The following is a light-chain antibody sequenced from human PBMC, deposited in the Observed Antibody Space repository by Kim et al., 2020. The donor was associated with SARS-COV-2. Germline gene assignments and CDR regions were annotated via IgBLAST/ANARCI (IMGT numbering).Light chain of an antibody. CDR3: QSYDSSNWV. CDR1: SGSIASNY. Sequence: KTVTNSWTRSSGSIASNYVQWYQQRPGSAPTTVIYEDNQRPSGVPDRFSGSIDSSSNSASLTISGLKTEDEADYYCQSYDSSNWVFGGGTQLTVL. CDR2: EDN. J-gene: IGLJ3*02. V-gene: IGLV6-57*03.